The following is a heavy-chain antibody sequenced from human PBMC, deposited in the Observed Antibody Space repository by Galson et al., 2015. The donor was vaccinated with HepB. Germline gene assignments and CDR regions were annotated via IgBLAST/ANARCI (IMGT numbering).Heavy chain of an antibody. V-gene: IGHV3-7*03. CDR1: GFSFSNYW. CDR3: ARDRCSSTSCFFDY. CDR2: IKQDGSEQ. J-gene: IGHJ4*02. D-gene: IGHD2-2*01. Sequence: CAASGFSFSNYWMSWVRQAPGKGLEWVANIKQDGSEQYYVDSVKGRFTISRDNAKNSLYLQMNSLRAEDTAVYYCARDRCSSTSCFFDYWGQGALVTVSS.